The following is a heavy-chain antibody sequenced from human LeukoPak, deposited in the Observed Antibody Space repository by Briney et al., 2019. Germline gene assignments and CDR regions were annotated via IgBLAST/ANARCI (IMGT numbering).Heavy chain of an antibody. V-gene: IGHV3-23*01. CDR1: GFTFNTYA. CDR3: ARSDYYGSGSRYFDD. J-gene: IGHJ4*02. CDR2: ISYSGVSTST. Sequence: GGSLRLSCAASGFTFNTYAMTWVRQAPGKGLEWVSFISYSGVSTSTYYADSVKGRFTISRDDSKNTVYLQMNSLRADDAAVYYCARSDYYGSGSRYFDDWGQGTMVTVSS. D-gene: IGHD3-10*01.